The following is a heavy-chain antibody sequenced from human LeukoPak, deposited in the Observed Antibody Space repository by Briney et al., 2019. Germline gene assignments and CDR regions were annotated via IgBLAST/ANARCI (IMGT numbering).Heavy chain of an antibody. CDR1: GFTFSSYW. CDR3: ARDLSSYDFWSAYANWFDP. J-gene: IGHJ5*02. V-gene: IGHV3-7*01. Sequence: GGSLRLSCAASGFTFSSYWMSWVRQAPGKGLEWVANIKQDGSEKYYVDSEKGRFTISRDNAKNSLYLQMNSLRAEDTAVYYCARDLSSYDFWSAYANWFDPWGQGTLVTVSS. D-gene: IGHD3-3*01. CDR2: IKQDGSEK.